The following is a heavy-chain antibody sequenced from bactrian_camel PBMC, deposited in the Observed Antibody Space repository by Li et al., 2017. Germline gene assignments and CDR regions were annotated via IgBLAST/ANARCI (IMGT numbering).Heavy chain of an antibody. Sequence: HVQLVESGGGSVQAGGSLRLSCVASKYLGCMGWFRQASGKEREGVATWRSDGITTYTDSVKGRFTISKDNAKNTLYLQMNTLKPEDTAVYYCAAGTYARCYASYEFAYWGQGTQVTVS. D-gene: IGHD3*01. CDR3: AAGTYARCYASYEFAY. CDR2: WRSDGIT. V-gene: IGHV3S55*01. CDR1: KYLGC. J-gene: IGHJ4*01.